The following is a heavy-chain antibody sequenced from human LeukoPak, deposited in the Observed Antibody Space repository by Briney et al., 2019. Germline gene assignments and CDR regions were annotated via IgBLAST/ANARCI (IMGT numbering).Heavy chain of an antibody. CDR1: GGPFSRLA. J-gene: IGHJ1*01. D-gene: IGHD3-22*01. CDR2: IIPVYGTP. Sequence: GASVKVSCKASGGPFSRLAFSWVRQAPGQGLEWMGGIIPVYGTPNYAQSFQGRVTITTDDSTSTGYMELSSLTSEETAIYYCARDSSGYPVGYFEHWGQGTLVTVSS. V-gene: IGHV1-69*05. CDR3: ARDSSGYPVGYFEH.